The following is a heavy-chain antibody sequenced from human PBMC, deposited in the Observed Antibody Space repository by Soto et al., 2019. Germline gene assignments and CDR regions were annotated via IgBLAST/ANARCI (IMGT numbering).Heavy chain of an antibody. CDR2: INPSGGST. Sequence: QVQLVQSGAEVKKPGASVKVSCKASGYTFTSYYMHWVRQAPGQGLEWMGIINPSGGSTSYAQKFQGIVTMSRDTSTSTVYMELSSLRSEDTAMYYCALRSTTYAEYFQHWGQGTLVTVSS. V-gene: IGHV1-46*01. D-gene: IGHD1-26*01. J-gene: IGHJ1*01. CDR1: GYTFTSYY. CDR3: ALRSTTYAEYFQH.